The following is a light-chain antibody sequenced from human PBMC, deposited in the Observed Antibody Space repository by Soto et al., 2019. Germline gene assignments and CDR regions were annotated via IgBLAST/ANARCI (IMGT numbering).Light chain of an antibody. CDR1: QTISSW. CDR3: QQSYNSPRT. CDR2: AAS. J-gene: IGKJ1*01. V-gene: IGKV1-39*01. Sequence: IQRTQCPSTLSGSVVDRVTITCRASQTISSWLAWYQQKPGKAPKLLIYAASSLQSGVPSTFSGSGSGTDFTLTISSLPPEDFATYYCQQSYNSPRTFGRGTKVDIK.